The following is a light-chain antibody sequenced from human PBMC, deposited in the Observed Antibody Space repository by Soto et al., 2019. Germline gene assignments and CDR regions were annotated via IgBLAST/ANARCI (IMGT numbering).Light chain of an antibody. Sequence: QSALTQPASVSGSPGQSITISCTGTSSDVGGYNYVSWYQQHPGKAPKLMIFDVSYRPSGVSNRFSGSKSGNTASLTISGRQAEDEADYYCSSYTSSSTLVVFGGGTKLTVL. CDR2: DVS. V-gene: IGLV2-14*01. CDR1: SSDVGGYNY. J-gene: IGLJ2*01. CDR3: SSYTSSSTLVV.